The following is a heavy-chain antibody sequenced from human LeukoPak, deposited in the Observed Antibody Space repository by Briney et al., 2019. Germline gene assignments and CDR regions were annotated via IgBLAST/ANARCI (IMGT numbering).Heavy chain of an antibody. D-gene: IGHD6-19*01. CDR2: IRSSSSYI. J-gene: IGHJ4*02. V-gene: IGHV3-21*01. Sequence: GGSLRLSCTASGFTFGDFAMSWVRQAPGKGLEWVSFIRSSSSYIYYADSVKGRFTISRDNAKNSLYLQMNSLRAEDTAVYYCARPGIAVAGEFFDYWGQGTLVTVSS. CDR1: GFTFGDFA. CDR3: ARPGIAVAGEFFDY.